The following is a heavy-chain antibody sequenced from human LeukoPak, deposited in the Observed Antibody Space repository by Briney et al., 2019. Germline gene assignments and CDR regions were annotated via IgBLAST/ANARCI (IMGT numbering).Heavy chain of an antibody. V-gene: IGHV4-59*01. Sequence: SETLSLTCTVSGGSTSSYYWSWIRQPPGKGLEWIGYIYYSGSTNYNPSLKSRVTISVDTSKNQFSLKLSSVTAADTAVYYCARVSRGSGWSDFDYWGQGTLVTVSS. CDR3: ARVSRGSGWSDFDY. J-gene: IGHJ4*02. CDR2: IYYSGST. D-gene: IGHD6-19*01. CDR1: GGSTSSYY.